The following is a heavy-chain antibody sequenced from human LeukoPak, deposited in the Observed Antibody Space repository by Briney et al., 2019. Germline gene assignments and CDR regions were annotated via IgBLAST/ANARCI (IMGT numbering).Heavy chain of an antibody. CDR1: GFSLDTSRVG. V-gene: IGHV2-5*02. Sequence: SGPMLVKXTQTLTLTCNFSGFSLDTSRVGVAWSHQPPGKALECLGIIYWDDDKRYSPSLKSRLAITKDTSKNQVVLIMTNMDPVDTATYFCAHFKLGLDYSFDFWGQGALVTVSS. J-gene: IGHJ4*02. CDR2: IYWDDDK. D-gene: IGHD1-7*01. CDR3: AHFKLGLDYSFDF.